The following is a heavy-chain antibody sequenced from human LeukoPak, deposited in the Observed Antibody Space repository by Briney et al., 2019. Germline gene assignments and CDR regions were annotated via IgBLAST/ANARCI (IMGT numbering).Heavy chain of an antibody. J-gene: IGHJ5*02. D-gene: IGHD2-21*02. Sequence: ASVTVSCTGSGYTFTSYSISWVRQAPGQGLERMGWISGNNGNTNNAQKHHGRVTMTTDTTTSTAYKELRSLRSDDTAVYYCARDWFKGAVEPAIPWFDPWGQGTLVTVSS. CDR3: ARDWFKGAVEPAIPWFDP. CDR1: GYTFTSYS. V-gene: IGHV1-18*04. CDR2: ISGNNGNT.